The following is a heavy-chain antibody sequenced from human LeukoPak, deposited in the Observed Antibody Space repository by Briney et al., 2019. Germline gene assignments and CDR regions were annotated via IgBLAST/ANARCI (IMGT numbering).Heavy chain of an antibody. J-gene: IGHJ3*02. V-gene: IGHV4-31*03. D-gene: IGHD1-1*01. CDR1: GGSISSGGYY. CDR3: AGRTQLGAFDI. CDR2: IYYSGST. Sequence: PSETLSLTCTVSGGSISSGGYYWSWIRQHPGKGLEWIGYIYYSGSTYYNPSLKSRVTISVDTSKNQFSLKLSSVTAADTAVYYCAGRTQLGAFDIWGQGTMVTVSS.